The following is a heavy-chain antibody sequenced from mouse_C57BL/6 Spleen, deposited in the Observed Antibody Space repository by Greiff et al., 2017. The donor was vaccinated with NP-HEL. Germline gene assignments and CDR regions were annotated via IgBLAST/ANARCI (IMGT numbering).Heavy chain of an antibody. J-gene: IGHJ4*01. CDR1: GFTFSSYA. CDR2: ISDGGSYT. Sequence: EVQRVESGGGLVKPGGSLKLSCAASGFTFSSYAMSWVRQTPEKRLEWVATISDGGSYTYYPDNVKGRFTISRDNAKNNLYLQMSHLKSEDTAMYYCAREGITTVVGSFYAMDYWGQGTSVTVSS. V-gene: IGHV5-4*01. CDR3: AREGITTVVGSFYAMDY. D-gene: IGHD1-1*01.